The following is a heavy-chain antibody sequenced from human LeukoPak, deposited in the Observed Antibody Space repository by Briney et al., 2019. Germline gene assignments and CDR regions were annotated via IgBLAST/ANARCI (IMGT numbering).Heavy chain of an antibody. D-gene: IGHD3/OR15-3a*01. CDR1: GFTFSSYA. CDR3: AKDAGPWAGSLLDGILDV. CDR2: ISYDGSNK. Sequence: PGRSLRLSCAASGFTFSSYAMHWVRQAPGKGLEWVAVISYDGSNKYYADSVKGRFTISRDNSKNTLYLQMNSLRAEDTAVYYCAKDAGPWAGSLLDGILDVWGQGTTVTVSS. J-gene: IGHJ6*02. V-gene: IGHV3-30*04.